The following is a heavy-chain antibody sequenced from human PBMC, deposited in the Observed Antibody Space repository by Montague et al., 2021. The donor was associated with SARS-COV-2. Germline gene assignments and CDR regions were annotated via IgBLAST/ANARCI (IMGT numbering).Heavy chain of an antibody. V-gene: IGHV2-5*02. CDR3: VHSYADYLFDY. J-gene: IGHJ4*02. D-gene: IGHD4-11*01. CDR1: GFSLRTSGVG. Sequence: VKPTQTLTLTCSFSGFSLRTSGVGVGWIRQPPGKALEWLAVIYWDDDKRYSPSLTSRLTITKDTSKNQVVLTMTNMDPVDTATYYCVHSYADYLFDYWGQGTLVSVSS. CDR2: IYWDDDK.